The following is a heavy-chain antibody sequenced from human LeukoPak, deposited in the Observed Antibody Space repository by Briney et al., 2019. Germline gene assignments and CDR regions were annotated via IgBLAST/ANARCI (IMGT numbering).Heavy chain of an antibody. Sequence: SETLSLTCAVSGGSISSYYWSWIRQPAGKGLEWIGRIYTSGSTNYNPSLKSRVTMSVDTSKNQFSLKLSSVTAADTAVYYCARGIVVVPAAHDAFDIWGQGTMVTVSS. CDR1: GGSISSYY. D-gene: IGHD2-2*01. CDR2: IYTSGST. CDR3: ARGIVVVPAAHDAFDI. J-gene: IGHJ3*02. V-gene: IGHV4-4*07.